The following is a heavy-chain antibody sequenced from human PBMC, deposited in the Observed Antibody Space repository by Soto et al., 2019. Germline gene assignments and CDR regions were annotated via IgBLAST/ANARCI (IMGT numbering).Heavy chain of an antibody. CDR1: GGTFSSYT. Sequence: QVQLVQSGAEVKKPGSSVKVSCKASGGTFSSYTISWVRQAPGQGLEWMGRIIPILGIANYAQKFQGRVTITADKSTSTAYRELSSLRSEDTAVYSCARGGDGSGWFDPWGQGTLVTVSS. D-gene: IGHD3-10*01. CDR3: ARGGDGSGWFDP. CDR2: IIPILGIA. V-gene: IGHV1-69*02. J-gene: IGHJ5*02.